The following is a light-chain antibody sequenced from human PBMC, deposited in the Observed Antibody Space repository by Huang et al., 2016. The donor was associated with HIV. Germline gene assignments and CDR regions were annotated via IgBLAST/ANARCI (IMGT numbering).Light chain of an antibody. CDR3: QQYDSWPPVT. Sequence: EIVMTQSPATLSVSPGERATLSCRASQSISTKLAWYQQKPGQAPRLLMYGASTRATGIPARFSGSGFGTEFTLTISSLQSEDFVVYYCQQYDSWPPVTFGQGTKLEIK. CDR2: GAS. V-gene: IGKV3-15*01. CDR1: QSISTK. J-gene: IGKJ2*01.